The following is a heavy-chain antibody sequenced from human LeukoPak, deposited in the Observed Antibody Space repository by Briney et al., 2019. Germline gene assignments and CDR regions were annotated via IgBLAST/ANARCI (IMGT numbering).Heavy chain of an antibody. Sequence: GGSLRLSCAASGFTFSSYAMSWVRQAPGKGLGWVSAISGSGGSTYYADSVKGRFTISRDNSKNTLYLQMNSLRAEDTAVYYCAQRRFYYYDSSGYELDYWGQGTLVTVSS. CDR3: AQRRFYYYDSSGYELDY. CDR2: ISGSGGST. CDR1: GFTFSSYA. J-gene: IGHJ4*02. V-gene: IGHV3-23*01. D-gene: IGHD3-22*01.